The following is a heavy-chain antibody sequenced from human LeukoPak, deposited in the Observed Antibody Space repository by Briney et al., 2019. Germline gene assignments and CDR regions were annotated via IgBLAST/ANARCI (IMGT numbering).Heavy chain of an antibody. J-gene: IGHJ5*02. CDR3: XXXGKXVAASHWFDP. CDR2: IYPGDSDT. CDR1: GYSFTTYW. D-gene: IGHD6-13*01. V-gene: IGHV5-51*01. Sequence: GESLKISCKASGYSFTTYWIGWVRPLPGKGLEWMGIIYPGDSDTRYSPSFQGQVTISADKSINTASLRWSSLKASDTAMYYCXXXGKXVAASHWFDPWGQGTLVTVSS.